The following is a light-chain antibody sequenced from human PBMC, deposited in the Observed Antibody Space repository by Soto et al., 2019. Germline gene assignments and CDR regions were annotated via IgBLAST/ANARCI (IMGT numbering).Light chain of an antibody. CDR2: EVS. V-gene: IGKV1-5*03. CDR3: QHYSGDRAT. J-gene: IGKJ1*01. CDR1: QSINKW. Sequence: DIHLTQSPSTLSASVGDRVTISCRASQSINKWLAWYQHKPGKAPNLLIYEVSTLRTGVPSRFSGSGSGAEFTLTINSLRPDDFATYYCQHYSGDRATFGQGTKVDIK.